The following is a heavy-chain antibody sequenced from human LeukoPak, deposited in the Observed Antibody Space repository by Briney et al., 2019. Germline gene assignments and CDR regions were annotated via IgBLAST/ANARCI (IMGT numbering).Heavy chain of an antibody. V-gene: IGHV5-51*01. CDR3: ASTYSSGRGYGY. J-gene: IGHJ4*02. CDR1: GYSFTSYW. Sequence: GASLQISCKGSGYSFTSYWIAWVRQLPGKGLEWMGIIYPGDSDTKYSPSFQGQVTISADKSISTVYLQWSSLKASDSAMYYCASTYSSGRGYGYWGQGTLVTVSS. D-gene: IGHD3-22*01. CDR2: IYPGDSDT.